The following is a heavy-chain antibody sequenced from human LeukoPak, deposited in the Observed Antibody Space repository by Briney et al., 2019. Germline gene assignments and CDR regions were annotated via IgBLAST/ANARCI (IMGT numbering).Heavy chain of an antibody. V-gene: IGHV3-30*02. J-gene: IGHJ4*02. CDR3: AKLDSSGWSRPFDY. D-gene: IGHD6-19*01. Sequence: GGSLRLSCAASGFTFSSYGMHWVRQAPGKGLEWVAFIRYDGSNKYYADSAKGRFTISRDNSKNTLYLQMNSLRAEDTAVYYCAKLDSSGWSRPFDYWGQGTLATVSS. CDR2: IRYDGSNK. CDR1: GFTFSSYG.